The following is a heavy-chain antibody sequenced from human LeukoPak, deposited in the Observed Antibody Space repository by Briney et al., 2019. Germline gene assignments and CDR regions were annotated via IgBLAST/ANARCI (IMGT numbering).Heavy chain of an antibody. CDR1: GFTSNTNW. D-gene: IGHD3-16*01. V-gene: IGHV3-74*01. Sequence: GGSLRLSCAATGFTSNTNWMHWVRQAPGKGLEWVSRINSDGTTTNYADSVKGRFTISRDNARNTPYLQMNSLRAEDTAVFYCARGSVMGGQGILVTVSS. CDR3: ARGSVM. J-gene: IGHJ4*01. CDR2: INSDGTTT.